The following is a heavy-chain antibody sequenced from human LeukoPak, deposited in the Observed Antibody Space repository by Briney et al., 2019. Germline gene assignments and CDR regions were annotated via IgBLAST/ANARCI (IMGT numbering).Heavy chain of an antibody. D-gene: IGHD5-24*01. CDR1: GGSLSSYY. CDR2: IYYSGST. CDR3: ARVLATSRWAPDY. Sequence: SETLSLTCVVYGGSLSSYYWSWIRQPPGKGLEWIGYIYYSGSTNYNPSLKSRVTISVDTSKNQFSLKLSSVTAADTAVYYCARVLATSRWAPDYWGQGTLVTVSS. J-gene: IGHJ4*02. V-gene: IGHV4-59*01.